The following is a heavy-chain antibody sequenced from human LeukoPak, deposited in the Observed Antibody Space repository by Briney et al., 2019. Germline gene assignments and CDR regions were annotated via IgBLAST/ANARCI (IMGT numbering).Heavy chain of an antibody. CDR2: ISGSGANT. J-gene: IGHJ4*02. CDR3: ARVATYYDSSGYYFGGFDY. CDR1: GFTFSTYA. Sequence: GGSLRLSCAASGFTFSTYAMSWVRQAPGKGLEWVSTISGSGANTYYADSVRGRFTISRDNSKNTLYLHMNSLRAEDTAVYYCARVATYYDSSGYYFGGFDYWGQGTLVTVSS. V-gene: IGHV3-23*01. D-gene: IGHD3-22*01.